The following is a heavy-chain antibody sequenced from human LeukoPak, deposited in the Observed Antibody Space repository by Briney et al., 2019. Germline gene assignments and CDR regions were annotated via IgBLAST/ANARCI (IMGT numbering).Heavy chain of an antibody. CDR3: ARKGSSIFHFDY. CDR2: IYYSGST. V-gene: IGHV4-59*01. Sequence: SETLSLTCTVSGGSISSYYWSWIRQPPVKGLEWIGYIYYSGSTNYNPSLKSRVTISVDTSKNQFSLKLSSVTAADTAVYYCARKGSSIFHFDYWGQGTLVTVSS. CDR1: GGSISSYY. J-gene: IGHJ4*02. D-gene: IGHD6-19*01.